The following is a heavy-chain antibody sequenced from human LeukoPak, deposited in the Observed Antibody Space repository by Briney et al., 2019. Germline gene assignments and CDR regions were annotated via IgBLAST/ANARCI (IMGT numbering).Heavy chain of an antibody. CDR3: ARLASSGWSRAKYFQH. J-gene: IGHJ1*01. CDR2: IYYSGST. Sequence: SETLFLTCTVSGGSISSSSYYWGWIRQPPGKGLEWIGSIYYSGSTYYNPSLKGRVTISVDTSKNQFSLKLSSVTAADTAVYYCARLASSGWSRAKYFQHWGQGTLVTVSS. D-gene: IGHD6-19*01. V-gene: IGHV4-39*01. CDR1: GGSISSSSYY.